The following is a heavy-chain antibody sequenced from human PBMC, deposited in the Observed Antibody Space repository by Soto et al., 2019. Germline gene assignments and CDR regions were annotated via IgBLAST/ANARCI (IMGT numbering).Heavy chain of an antibody. CDR1: GFTVSSNY. CDR2: IYSGGST. Sequence: GGSLRLSCAASGFTVSSNYMGWVRQAPGKGLEWVSVIYSGGSTYYADSVKDRFTISRDNSKHTVYLQMNSLRAEDTAVYYCARAYYYDSSGYPNAFDMWGQGTMVTVSS. V-gene: IGHV3-53*01. J-gene: IGHJ3*02. D-gene: IGHD3-22*01. CDR3: ARAYYYDSSGYPNAFDM.